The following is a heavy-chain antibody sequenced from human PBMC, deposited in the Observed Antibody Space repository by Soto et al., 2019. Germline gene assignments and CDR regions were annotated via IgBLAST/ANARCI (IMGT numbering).Heavy chain of an antibody. CDR3: AKAPTYCSSTSCYYEYNWFDP. V-gene: IGHV3-23*01. CDR1: GFTFSSYA. J-gene: IGHJ5*02. D-gene: IGHD2-2*01. Sequence: PGGSLRLSCAASGFTFSSYAMSWVRQAPGKGLEWVSAISGSGGSTYYADSVKGRFTISRDNSKNTLYLQMNSLRAEDTAVYYCAKAPTYCSSTSCYYEYNWFDPWGQGTLDTVSS. CDR2: ISGSGGST.